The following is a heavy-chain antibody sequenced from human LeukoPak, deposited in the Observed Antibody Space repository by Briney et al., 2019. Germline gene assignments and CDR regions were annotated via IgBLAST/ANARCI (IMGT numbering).Heavy chain of an antibody. CDR2: LNHRGSA. J-gene: IGHJ4*02. Sequence: PSETLSLTCSVSGDSIRSDIYYWGWIRQSPGEGLEWIGSLNHRGSAYYSPSLKSRVTISIDMSKNQFSLRLTSVTAADTAVYFCARERTMDAIPYYIDYWGRGTLITVSS. D-gene: IGHD2-8*01. CDR1: GDSIRSDIYY. CDR3: ARERTMDAIPYYIDY. V-gene: IGHV4-39*07.